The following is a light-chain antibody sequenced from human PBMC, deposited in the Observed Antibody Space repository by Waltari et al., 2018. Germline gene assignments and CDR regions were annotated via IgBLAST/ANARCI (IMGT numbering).Light chain of an antibody. V-gene: IGLV2-14*01. J-gene: IGLJ2*01. CDR1: TSAVGGYNY. Sequence: QSVLTQPASVSVSPGQSITIPSPGTTSAVGGYNYVSWYQQHPGKAPKLMIYEVSNRPSGVSNRFSGSKSGNTASLTISGLQAEDEADYYCSSYTSSSTYVVFGGGTKLTVL. CDR2: EVS. CDR3: SSYTSSSTYVV.